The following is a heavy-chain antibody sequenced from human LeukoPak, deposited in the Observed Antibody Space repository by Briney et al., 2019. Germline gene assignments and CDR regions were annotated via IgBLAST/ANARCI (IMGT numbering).Heavy chain of an antibody. Sequence: GASVKVSCKASGGTFISYAISWVRQAPGQGLEWMGGIIPIFGTANYAQKFQGRVTITADESTSTAYMELSSLRSEDTAVYYCARVLASSGWYSEGTYYFDYWGQGTLVTVSS. CDR1: GGTFISYA. V-gene: IGHV1-69*13. D-gene: IGHD6-19*01. CDR3: ARVLASSGWYSEGTYYFDY. CDR2: IIPIFGTA. J-gene: IGHJ4*02.